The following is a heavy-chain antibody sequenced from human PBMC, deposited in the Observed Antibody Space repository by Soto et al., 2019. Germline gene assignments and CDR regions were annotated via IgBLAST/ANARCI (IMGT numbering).Heavy chain of an antibody. CDR2: ISSSSSYI. CDR3: ARAQGLLGSLRPDYFDY. J-gene: IGHJ4*02. D-gene: IGHD7-27*01. CDR1: GFTFSSYS. Sequence: EVQLVESGGGLVKPGGSLRLSCAASGFTFSSYSMNWVRQAPGKGLEWVSSISSSSSYIYYADSVKGRFTISRDNAKNSLYLQMNSLRAEDTAVYYCARAQGLLGSLRPDYFDYWGQGTLVAVSS. V-gene: IGHV3-21*01.